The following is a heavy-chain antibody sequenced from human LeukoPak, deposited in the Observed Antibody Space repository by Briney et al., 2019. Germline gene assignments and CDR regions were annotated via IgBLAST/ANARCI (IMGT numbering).Heavy chain of an antibody. V-gene: IGHV3-48*03. J-gene: IGHJ6*03. CDR3: ASQPVYYYMDV. CDR2: ISSSGSTI. CDR1: GFTFSSYE. Sequence: GGSLRLSCAASGFTFSSYEMNWVRQAPGKGLEWVSYISSSGSTIYYADSVKGRFTISRDNAKNSLYLQVNSLRAEDTAVYYCASQPVYYYMDVWGKGTTVTVSS.